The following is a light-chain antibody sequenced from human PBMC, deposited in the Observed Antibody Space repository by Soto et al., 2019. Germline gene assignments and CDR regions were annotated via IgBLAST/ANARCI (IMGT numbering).Light chain of an antibody. CDR1: SSDVGGYSY. V-gene: IGLV2-11*01. CDR3: CSYAGSYTWV. J-gene: IGLJ3*02. CDR2: DVS. Sequence: QSVLTQPRSVSGSPGQSVTISCTGTSSDVGGYSYVSWYQHHPGKAPKLMIYDVSKRRSGVPDRFSGSKSGNTASLTISGLQAEDEADYYCCSYAGSYTWVFGGGTKLTVL.